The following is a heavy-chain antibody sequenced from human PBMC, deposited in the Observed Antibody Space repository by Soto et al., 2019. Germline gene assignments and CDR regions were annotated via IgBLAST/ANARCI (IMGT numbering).Heavy chain of an antibody. D-gene: IGHD6-13*01. CDR1: GGSISSGGYY. V-gene: IGHV4-31*03. J-gene: IGHJ3*02. CDR2: IYYSGST. Sequence: PSETLSLTCTVSGGSISSGGYYWSWIRQHPGKGLEWIGYIYYSGSTYYNPSLKSRVTISVDTSKNQFSLKLSSVTAADTAVYYCARDISSSWYFGLSTFDIWGQGTMVTVSS. CDR3: ARDISSSWYFGLSTFDI.